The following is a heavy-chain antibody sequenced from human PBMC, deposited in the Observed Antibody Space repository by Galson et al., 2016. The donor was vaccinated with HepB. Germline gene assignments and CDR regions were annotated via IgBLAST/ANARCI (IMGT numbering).Heavy chain of an antibody. V-gene: IGHV3-30*18. J-gene: IGHJ6*04. D-gene: IGHD1-26*01. CDR3: VQGSTAPAV. CDR1: GFTFSSYG. Sequence: SLRLSCAASGFTFSSYGMHWVRQAPGRGLEWVAITSYDGSNKHYAESVKGRFTISRDNSKNTLSLQMNSLTADDTAIYYCVQGSTAPAVWGKGTTVTVSS. CDR2: TSYDGSNK.